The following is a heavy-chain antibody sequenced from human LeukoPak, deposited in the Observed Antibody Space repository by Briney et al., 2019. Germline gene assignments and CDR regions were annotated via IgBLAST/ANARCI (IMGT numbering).Heavy chain of an antibody. Sequence: GASVKVSCKASGYTLTGYYMHWVRQAPGQGLEWMGRINPNSGGTNYAQKFQGRVTMTRDTSISTAYMELSRLRSDDTAVYYCARDGGVYYDSSGYYRSDYWGQGTLVTVSS. D-gene: IGHD3-22*01. V-gene: IGHV1-2*06. CDR1: GYTLTGYY. CDR2: INPNSGGT. J-gene: IGHJ4*02. CDR3: ARDGGVYYDSSGYYRSDY.